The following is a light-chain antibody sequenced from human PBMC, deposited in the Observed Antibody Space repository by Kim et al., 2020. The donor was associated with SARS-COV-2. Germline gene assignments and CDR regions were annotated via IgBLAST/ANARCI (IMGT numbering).Light chain of an antibody. CDR1: SSNIVSNT. V-gene: IGLV1-44*01. CDR3: AAWYDSLNGHAV. J-gene: IGLJ7*01. Sequence: RVTSSWSGSSSNIVSNTVNWYQQLPGTAPKLLIYSNNQRPSGVPDRFSGSKSGTSASLAISGLQSEDEADYYCAAWYDSLNGHAVFGGGTQLTVL. CDR2: SNN.